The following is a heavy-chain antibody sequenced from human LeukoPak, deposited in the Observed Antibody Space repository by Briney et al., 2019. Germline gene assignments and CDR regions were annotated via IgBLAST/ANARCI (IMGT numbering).Heavy chain of an antibody. CDR2: ISTSGGST. V-gene: IGHV3-23*01. Sequence: GGSLRLSCAASGFTFSNYAMTWVRQAPGKGLEWVSAISTSGGSTNYADSVKGRFTISRDNSKNTLYLQMNSLRAEDTAVYYCATSPFHYGSGSQYYFDYRGQGTLVTVSS. J-gene: IGHJ4*02. D-gene: IGHD3-10*01. CDR3: ATSPFHYGSGSQYYFDY. CDR1: GFTFSNYA.